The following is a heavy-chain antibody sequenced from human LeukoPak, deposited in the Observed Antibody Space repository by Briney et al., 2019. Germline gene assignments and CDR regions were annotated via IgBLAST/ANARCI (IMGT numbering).Heavy chain of an antibody. CDR1: GVSISTYY. CDR2: MHISGST. Sequence: PSQTLSLTCTVSGVSISTYYWSWIRQPAGKGLEWIGRMHISGSTNYNPSLRSRVTMSLDTSKNQFSLLLNSVTAADTAVYYCARDSGYYYSPFDPWGQGTLATVSS. CDR3: ARDSGYYYSPFDP. V-gene: IGHV4-4*07. J-gene: IGHJ5*02. D-gene: IGHD3-22*01.